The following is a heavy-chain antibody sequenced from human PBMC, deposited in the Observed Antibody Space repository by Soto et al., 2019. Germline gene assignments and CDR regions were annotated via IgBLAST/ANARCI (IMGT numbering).Heavy chain of an antibody. J-gene: IGHJ6*02. V-gene: IGHV1-18*01. D-gene: IGHD3-10*01. CDR1: GYTFYSHS. CDR2: INADYGNT. Sequence: QAQLVQSGAEVRKPGASVKVSCKASGYTFYSHSISWVRQAPGQGLEWMGRINADYGNTQYAQKSAARVTITTKTATTNVYSEQPTLRSDNTPVYHSAGSIRGNNYYGMDLWGQGTRATASS. CDR3: AGSIRGNNYYGMDL.